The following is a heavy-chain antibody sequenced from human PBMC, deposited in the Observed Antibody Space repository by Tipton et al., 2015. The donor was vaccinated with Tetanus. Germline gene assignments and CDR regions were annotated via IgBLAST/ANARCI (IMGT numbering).Heavy chain of an antibody. CDR1: GFTFSSYD. J-gene: IGHJ6*02. Sequence: GSLRLSCAASGFTFSSYDMHWVRQATGKGLEWVSGISGSGGSTYYADSVKGRFSISRDNSKNTLYLQMNSLRAEDTALYYCAKDYSNYWGYYYYYGMDVWGQGTTVTVSS. V-gene: IGHV3-23*01. CDR2: ISGSGGST. D-gene: IGHD4-11*01. CDR3: AKDYSNYWGYYYYYGMDV.